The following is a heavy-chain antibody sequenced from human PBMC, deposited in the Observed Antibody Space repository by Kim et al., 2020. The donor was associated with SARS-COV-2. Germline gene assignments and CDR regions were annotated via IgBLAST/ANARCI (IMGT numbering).Heavy chain of an antibody. Sequence: SETLSLTCAVYGGSFSGYYWSWIRQPPGKGLEWIEEINHSGSTNYNPSLKSRVTISVDTSKNQFSLKLSSVTAADTAVYYCARVGYDFWSGYSLDPDNWFDPWGQGTLVTVSS. CDR2: INHSGST. V-gene: IGHV4-34*01. CDR1: GGSFSGYY. CDR3: ARVGYDFWSGYSLDPDNWFDP. D-gene: IGHD3-3*01. J-gene: IGHJ5*02.